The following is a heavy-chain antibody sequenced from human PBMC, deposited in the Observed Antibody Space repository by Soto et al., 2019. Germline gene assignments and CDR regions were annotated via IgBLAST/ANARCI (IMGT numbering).Heavy chain of an antibody. D-gene: IGHD6-13*01. CDR2: INHSGST. CDR3: AREWVPYSRSRPAVGRTAGCYFEL. V-gene: IGHV4-34*01. Sequence: QVQLQQWGAGLLKPSETLSLTCAVYGGSFSGYYWSWIRQPPGKGLEWIGEINHSGSTNYNPSLKSRVTTSVATSRNPCSLKLSSVTAADTAVYYCAREWVPYSRSRPAVGRTAGCYFELWGRGTLVTVSS. CDR1: GGSFSGYY. J-gene: IGHJ2*01.